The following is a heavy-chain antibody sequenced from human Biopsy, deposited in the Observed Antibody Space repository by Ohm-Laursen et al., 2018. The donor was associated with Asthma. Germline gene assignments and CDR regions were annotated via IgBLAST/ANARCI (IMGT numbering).Heavy chain of an antibody. J-gene: IGHJ6*02. CDR1: RFTYE. CDR2: IYNDGRA. D-gene: IGHD4-17*01. V-gene: IGHV3-53*01. CDR3: TRTTTVTTTYAMDV. Sequence: SLRLSCAALRFTYEMHWVRQAPGKGLEWVSVIYNDGRAYYADSVKGQFTVSRDNSKNTLFLQMNSLRAEDTAVYYCTRTTTVTTTYAMDVWGRGTTVTVSS.